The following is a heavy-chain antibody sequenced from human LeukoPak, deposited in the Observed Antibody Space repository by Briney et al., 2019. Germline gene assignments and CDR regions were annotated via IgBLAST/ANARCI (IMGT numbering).Heavy chain of an antibody. D-gene: IGHD5-12*01. Sequence: KPSETLSLTCTVSGGSISSSSYYWGWIRQPPGKGLEWIGSIYYSGSTYYNPSLKSRVTISVDTSKNQFSLKLSSVTAADTAVYYCARHRGYSGYDYSSWGRYYYYYYMDVWGKGTTVTISS. CDR2: IYYSGST. V-gene: IGHV4-39*01. CDR3: ARHRGYSGYDYSSWGRYYYYYYMDV. J-gene: IGHJ6*03. CDR1: GGSISSSSYY.